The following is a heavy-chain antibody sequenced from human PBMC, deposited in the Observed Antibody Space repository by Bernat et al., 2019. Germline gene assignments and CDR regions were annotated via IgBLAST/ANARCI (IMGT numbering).Heavy chain of an antibody. CDR1: GGSFSGYY. J-gene: IGHJ6*02. CDR3: ARGYYDFWSGYFYYYYGMDV. V-gene: IGHV4-34*01. D-gene: IGHD3-3*01. CDR2: INHSGST. Sequence: QVQLQQWGAGLLKPSETLSLTCAVYGGSFSGYYWSWIRHPPGKGLEWIGEINHSGSTNYNPSLKSRVTISVDSSKNQFSLKLSSINAADTAVYYCARGYYDFWSGYFYYYYGMDVWGQGTTVTVSS.